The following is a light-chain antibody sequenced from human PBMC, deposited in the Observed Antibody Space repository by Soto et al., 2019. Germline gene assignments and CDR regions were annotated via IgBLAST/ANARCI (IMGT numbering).Light chain of an antibody. Sequence: QSVLTQPASVSGSPGQSITISCTGTSSDVGGHNYVSWYQQHPGKAPKLMIYEVSNRPSGVSNRFSGSKSANTASLTISGLQAEDEADYYCSSYTSSSSLYVFGTGTKLTVL. CDR2: EVS. CDR3: SSYTSSSSLYV. V-gene: IGLV2-14*01. J-gene: IGLJ1*01. CDR1: SSDVGGHNY.